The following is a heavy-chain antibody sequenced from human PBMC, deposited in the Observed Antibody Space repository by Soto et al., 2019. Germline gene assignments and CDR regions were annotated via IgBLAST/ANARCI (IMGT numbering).Heavy chain of an antibody. D-gene: IGHD3-16*01. J-gene: IGHJ5*02. Sequence: SETLSLTCAVYGGSFSGYYWSWIRQPPGKGLEWIGEINHSGSTNYNPSLKSRVTISVDTSKNQFSLKLSSVTAADTAVYYCAGVPPRLKSWFDPWGQGTLVT. V-gene: IGHV4-34*01. CDR1: GGSFSGYY. CDR3: AGVPPRLKSWFDP. CDR2: INHSGST.